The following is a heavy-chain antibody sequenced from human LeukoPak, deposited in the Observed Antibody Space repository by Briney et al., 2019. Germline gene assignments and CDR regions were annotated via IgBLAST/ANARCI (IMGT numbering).Heavy chain of an antibody. D-gene: IGHD2-2*01. CDR3: ARADCSGSTCYLRRSWFDP. Sequence: GGSLRLSCAASGFTFSSFDMNWVRQAPGKGLGWVSSISTSSRYIYYRDSVKGRFTISRDDAKNSLYLQMNSLRVEDTAVYYCARADCSGSTCYLRRSWFDPWGQGTLVTVSS. CDR1: GFTFSSFD. CDR2: ISTSSRYI. J-gene: IGHJ5*02. V-gene: IGHV3-21*01.